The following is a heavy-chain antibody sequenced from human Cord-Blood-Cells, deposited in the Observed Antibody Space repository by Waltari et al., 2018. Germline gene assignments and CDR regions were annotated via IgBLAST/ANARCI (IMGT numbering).Heavy chain of an antibody. J-gene: IGHJ3*02. CDR1: GYTFTSYD. CDR3: ARGPIYSGSHDAFDI. D-gene: IGHD1-26*01. Sequence: VQLVQSGAEVQKPGASVKVSCKASGYTFTSYDVHWVRHATGQGLEWMGWMNPNSGNTGYAQKFQGRVTITRNTSISTAYMELSSLRSEDTAVYYCARGPIYSGSHDAFDIWGQGTMVTVSS. CDR2: MNPNSGNT. V-gene: IGHV1-8*03.